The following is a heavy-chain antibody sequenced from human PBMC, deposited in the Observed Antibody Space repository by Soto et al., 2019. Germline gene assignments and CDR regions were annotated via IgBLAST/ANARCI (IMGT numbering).Heavy chain of an antibody. CDR2: ISSNGGST. J-gene: IGHJ6*02. Sequence: PGGSLRLSCSASGFTFSSYAMHWVRQAPGKGLEYVSAISSNGGSTYYADSVKGRFTISRDNSKNTLYLQMSSLRAEDTAVYYCVKEGSEGYDFWSGYYTSGMDVWGQGTTVTVSS. D-gene: IGHD3-3*01. CDR1: GFTFSSYA. CDR3: VKEGSEGYDFWSGYYTSGMDV. V-gene: IGHV3-64D*06.